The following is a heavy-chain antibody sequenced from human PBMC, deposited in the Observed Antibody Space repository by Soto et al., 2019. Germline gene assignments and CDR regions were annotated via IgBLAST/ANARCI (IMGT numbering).Heavy chain of an antibody. CDR3: VREGVAPYYYYGMDV. D-gene: IGHD5-12*01. CDR2: ISPFNGNT. Sequence: ASVKVSCKTSGYSFTSYGVSWVRQAPGQGLEWMGWISPFNGNTNYAHHFRGKITMTTDTSTNTASLEVRSLTYDDTAVYFCVREGVAPYYYYGMDVSGQGTPVTVS. J-gene: IGHJ6*02. CDR1: GYSFTSYG. V-gene: IGHV1-18*04.